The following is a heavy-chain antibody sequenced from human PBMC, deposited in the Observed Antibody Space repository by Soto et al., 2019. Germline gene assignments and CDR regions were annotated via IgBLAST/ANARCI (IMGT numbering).Heavy chain of an antibody. Sequence: GGSLRLSCAASGFTFSSYAMSWVRQAPGKGLEWVSAISGSGGSTYYAGSVKGRFTISRDNSKNTLYLQMNSLRAEDTAVYYCAKHRRFLEWSSPDYWGQGTLVTVSS. V-gene: IGHV3-23*01. CDR2: ISGSGGST. CDR3: AKHRRFLEWSSPDY. CDR1: GFTFSSYA. J-gene: IGHJ4*02. D-gene: IGHD3-3*01.